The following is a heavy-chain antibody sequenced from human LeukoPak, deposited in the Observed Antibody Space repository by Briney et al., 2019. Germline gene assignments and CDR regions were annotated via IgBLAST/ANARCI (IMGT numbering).Heavy chain of an antibody. J-gene: IGHJ4*02. CDR1: GFPFISYS. Sequence: PGGSLRLSCAASGFPFISYSMNWVRQAPGKGLEWVSSISSSSSYIYYADSVKGRFTISRDNAKNSLYLQMNSLRAEDTAVYYCARGRDGYNTLDYWGQGTLVTVSS. CDR3: ARGRDGYNTLDY. D-gene: IGHD5-24*01. V-gene: IGHV3-21*01. CDR2: ISSSSSYI.